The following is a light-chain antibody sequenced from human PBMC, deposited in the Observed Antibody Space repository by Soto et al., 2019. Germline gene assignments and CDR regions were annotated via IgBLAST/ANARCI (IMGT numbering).Light chain of an antibody. J-gene: IGKJ5*01. CDR2: AAS. CDR1: QSVSASY. CDR3: QPYGNPHAIT. V-gene: IGKV3-20*01. Sequence: ESVLTRSRGTLYLSPGERATLSCRASQSVSASYLAWYQQKPGQPPRLLLYAASSRATGIPDRSSGSGSWTDYTLTVSRLETADLAVYSRQPYGNPHAITFGQGTRLEI.